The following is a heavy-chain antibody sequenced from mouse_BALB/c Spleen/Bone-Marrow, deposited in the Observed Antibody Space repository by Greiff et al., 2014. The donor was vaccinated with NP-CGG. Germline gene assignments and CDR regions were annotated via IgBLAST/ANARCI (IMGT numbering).Heavy chain of an antibody. CDR3: TRAGHYYGSDALDY. CDR2: IDPANGNT. D-gene: IGHD1-2*01. Sequence: VQLQQSGAELVKPGASVKLSCTASGFNVKDTYMQGVKQRPEQGLEWIGRIDPANGNTQYDPTFQGKATITTDTSSNTAYLQLSSLTSEDTAVYYCTRAGHYYGSDALDYWGQGTSVTVSS. V-gene: IGHV14-3*02. CDR1: GFNVKDTY. J-gene: IGHJ4*01.